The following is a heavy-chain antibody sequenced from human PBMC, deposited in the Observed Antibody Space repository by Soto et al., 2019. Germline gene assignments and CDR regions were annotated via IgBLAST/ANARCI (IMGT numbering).Heavy chain of an antibody. J-gene: IGHJ6*03. Sequence: GGSLRLSCAASGFTFSSYGMHWVRQAPGKGLEWVAVIWYDGSNKYYADSVKGRFTISRDNSKNTLYLQMNSLRAEDTAVYYCARLIYTSDITIFGVVNEGYRVNDYYMDVWGKGTTVTVSS. CDR1: GFTFSSYG. CDR3: ARLIYTSDITIFGVVNEGYRVNDYYMDV. V-gene: IGHV3-33*01. D-gene: IGHD3-3*01. CDR2: IWYDGSNK.